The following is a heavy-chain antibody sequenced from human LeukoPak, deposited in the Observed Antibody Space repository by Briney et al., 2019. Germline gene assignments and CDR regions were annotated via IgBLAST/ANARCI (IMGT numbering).Heavy chain of an antibody. J-gene: IGHJ3*02. V-gene: IGHV1-2*02. CDR3: AREGSGSYGPFSI. CDR2: INPDSGGT. D-gene: IGHD1-26*01. CDR1: GYTFTGFY. Sequence: ASVKVSCKASGYTFTGFYMHLVRQAPGLGLEWMGWINPDSGGTNYAQKFQGRVTMTSDTSISTAYMELSRLRSDDTAMYYCAREGSGSYGPFSIWGQGTMVTVSS.